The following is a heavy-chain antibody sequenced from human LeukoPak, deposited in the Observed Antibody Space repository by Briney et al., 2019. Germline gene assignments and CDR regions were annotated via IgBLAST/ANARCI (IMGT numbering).Heavy chain of an antibody. CDR1: GFTFSSYA. V-gene: IGHV3-23*01. J-gene: IGHJ4*02. CDR2: ISGSGGST. D-gene: IGHD3-10*01. CDR3: AKSPAHVLLWFGEFDY. Sequence: PGGSLRLSCAASGFTFSSYAMSWVRQAPGKGLEWVSAISGSGGSTYYADSVKGRFTISRDNSKNTQYLQMNSLRAEDTAVYYCAKSPAHVLLWFGEFDYWGQGTLVTVSS.